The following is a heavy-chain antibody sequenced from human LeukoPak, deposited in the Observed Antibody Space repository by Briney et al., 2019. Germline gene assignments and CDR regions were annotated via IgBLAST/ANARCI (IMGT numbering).Heavy chain of an antibody. V-gene: IGHV4-31*03. D-gene: IGHD6-13*01. J-gene: IGHJ4*02. Sequence: PSETLSLTCTVSGGSLSSGGYYWNWIRQHPGKGLEWIGYINNSGTSYYNPSLQSRVSISGDTSKNQFSLKLSSVTAADTAVYYCASLHYEAATDTRDDYWGQGTLVTVSS. CDR3: ASLHYEAATDTRDDY. CDR2: INNSGTS. CDR1: GGSLSSGGYY.